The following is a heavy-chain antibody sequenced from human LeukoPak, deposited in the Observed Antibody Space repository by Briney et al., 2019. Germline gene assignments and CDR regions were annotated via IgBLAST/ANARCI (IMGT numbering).Heavy chain of an antibody. J-gene: IGHJ6*02. CDR2: IYPGDSDT. CDR1: GYTFSSNW. Sequence: GESLKISCKGSGYTFSSNWIGWVRQMPGKGLEWMGIIYPGDSDTGYSPSFQGQVTISADKSISTAYLQWSSLKASDTAMYYCARRDGYCSSTSCYADYYYGMDVWGQGTTVTVSS. D-gene: IGHD2-2*01. V-gene: IGHV5-51*01. CDR3: ARRDGYCSSTSCYADYYYGMDV.